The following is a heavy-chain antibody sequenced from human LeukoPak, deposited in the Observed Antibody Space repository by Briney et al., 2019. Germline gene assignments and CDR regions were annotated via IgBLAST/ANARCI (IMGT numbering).Heavy chain of an antibody. Sequence: PGGSLRLSCAASGFTFSHYWMAWVRQAPGKGPEWVANVKQDESSKFYADSVKGRFTISRDNAKNSLYLQMNGLRVEDTALYYCVRDYDGDLDYWGQGTLVTVSS. J-gene: IGHJ4*02. CDR1: GFTFSHYW. CDR3: VRDYDGDLDY. CDR2: VKQDESSK. V-gene: IGHV3-7*01. D-gene: IGHD4-23*01.